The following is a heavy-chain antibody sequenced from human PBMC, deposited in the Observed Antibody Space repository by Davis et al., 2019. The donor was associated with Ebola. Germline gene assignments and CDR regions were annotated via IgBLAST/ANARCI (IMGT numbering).Heavy chain of an antibody. J-gene: IGHJ5*02. CDR1: GGSFSGYY. Sequence: MPSETLSLTCAVYGGSFSGYYWSWIRQPPGKGLEWIGEINHSGSTNYNPSLKSRVTISVYTSKNQFSLKLTSVTAADTAVYYCATSQDCSSTSCDNWFDPWGQGTLVTVSS. V-gene: IGHV4-34*01. CDR3: ATSQDCSSTSCDNWFDP. D-gene: IGHD2-2*01. CDR2: INHSGST.